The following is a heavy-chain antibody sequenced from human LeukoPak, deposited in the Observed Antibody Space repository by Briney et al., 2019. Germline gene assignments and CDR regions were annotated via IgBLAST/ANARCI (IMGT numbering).Heavy chain of an antibody. CDR3: VFAGYSSGWYSSPYFDY. V-gene: IGHV3-53*01. Sequence: PAGGSLRLSCAASGFTVSNNYMSWVRQAPGKGLEWVSVIYGGGGTYYAGSVKGRFTISRDISKNTLYLQMNGLRAEDTAVYYCVFAGYSSGWYSSPYFDYWGQGTLVTVSS. J-gene: IGHJ4*02. CDR1: GFTVSNNY. CDR2: IYGGGGT. D-gene: IGHD6-19*01.